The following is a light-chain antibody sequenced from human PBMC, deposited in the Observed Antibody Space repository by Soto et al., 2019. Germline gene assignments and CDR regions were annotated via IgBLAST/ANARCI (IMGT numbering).Light chain of an antibody. CDR3: QQDNSSPRT. Sequence: ETVPTQPRATLSVSPGVPATLFCRAAQSCTSTSLAWYQQKPGKAPRLLISGASRMAAGIPDRFSGSGSGTHFTLTISSLQPEDLAVYYCQQDNSSPRTFGQGTKVDIK. J-gene: IGKJ1*01. CDR1: QSCTSTS. CDR2: GAS. V-gene: IGKV3-20*01.